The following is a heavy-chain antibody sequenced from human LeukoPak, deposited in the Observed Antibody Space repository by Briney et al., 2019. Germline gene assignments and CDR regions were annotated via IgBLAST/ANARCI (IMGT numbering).Heavy chain of an antibody. V-gene: IGHV1-2*02. CDR2: INPTSGVT. J-gene: IGHJ4*02. CDR3: ARHMYSGTYGQ. Sequence: GASVKLSCKASGYTFSGSYMHWVRQAPGQGLEWMGWINPTSGVTKYAEKFQGRVTMTRDTSINTAYMEMSGLRSDDTAVYYCARHMYSGTYGQWGQGTVDTV. D-gene: IGHD1-26*01. CDR1: GYTFSGSY.